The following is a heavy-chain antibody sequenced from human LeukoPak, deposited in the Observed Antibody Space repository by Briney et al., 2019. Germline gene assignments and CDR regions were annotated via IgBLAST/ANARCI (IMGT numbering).Heavy chain of an antibody. D-gene: IGHD6-19*01. CDR1: GFTFSSYA. Sequence: GGSLRLSCAASGFTFSSYAMSGVRQAPGKGLEWVSAISGSGGSTYYADSVKGRFTISRDNSKTPLYLQMNSLRAEDTAVYYCAKDRASYSSGWPAFDYWGQGTLVTVSS. CDR2: ISGSGGST. V-gene: IGHV3-23*01. CDR3: AKDRASYSSGWPAFDY. J-gene: IGHJ4*02.